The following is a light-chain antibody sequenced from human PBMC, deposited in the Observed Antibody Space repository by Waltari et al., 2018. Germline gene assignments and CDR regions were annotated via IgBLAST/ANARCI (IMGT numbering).Light chain of an antibody. CDR2: KVS. Sequence: DVVMTQSPLSLPVTLGQPASISCRSSQSLVHSDGNTYLNWFQQRPGQSPRRLIYKVSNRDSGVPDRFSGSGSGTDFTLKISRVEAEDVGVYYCLQCTHWPGTFGQGTKVEI. CDR3: LQCTHWPGT. J-gene: IGKJ1*01. CDR1: QSLVHSDGNTY. V-gene: IGKV2-30*02.